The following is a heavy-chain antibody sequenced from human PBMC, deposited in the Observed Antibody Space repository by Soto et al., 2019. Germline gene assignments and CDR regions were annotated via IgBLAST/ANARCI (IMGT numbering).Heavy chain of an antibody. V-gene: IGHV3-30*18. D-gene: IGHD5-12*01. CDR3: TKDDGYNDSTYYHYFGMDA. Sequence: LRLSCAASGFTFSGYYMHWVRQAPGKGLEWVAVISYDGSTEYYADSVKGRFTISRDNSANRLFLQMNSLRPEDTAVYYCTKDDGYNDSTYYHYFGMDAWGQGTTVTVSS. J-gene: IGHJ6*02. CDR1: GFTFSGYY. CDR2: ISYDGSTE.